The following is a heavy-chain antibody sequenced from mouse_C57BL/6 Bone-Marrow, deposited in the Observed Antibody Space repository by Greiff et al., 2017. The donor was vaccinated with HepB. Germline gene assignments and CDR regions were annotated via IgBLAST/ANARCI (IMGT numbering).Heavy chain of an antibody. V-gene: IGHV1-81*01. CDR2: IYPRSGNT. D-gene: IGHD2-5*01. Sequence: VKLQQSGAELARPGASVKLSCKASGYTFTSYGISWVKQRTGQGLEWIGEIYPRSGNTYYNEKFKGKATLTADKSSSTAYMELRRLTSEDSAVYFCAFYYSNYYYAVDYWGQGTSVTVSS. CDR3: AFYYSNYYYAVDY. J-gene: IGHJ4*01. CDR1: GYTFTSYG.